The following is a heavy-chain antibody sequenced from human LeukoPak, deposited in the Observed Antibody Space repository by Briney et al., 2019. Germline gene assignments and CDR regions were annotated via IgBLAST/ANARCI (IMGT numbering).Heavy chain of an antibody. V-gene: IGHV4-59*12. CDR3: SRDGGAETDDHYFDY. CDR2: MYYSGST. Sequence: SETLSLTCIVSGASISDYYWSWIRQPPGKGLEWIGYMYYSGSTEYNPSLKSRLTISLDTSKNHFSLKLTSVTAADTAVYYCSRDGGAETDDHYFDYWGQGTLVTVSS. CDR1: GASISDYY. D-gene: IGHD2-15*01. J-gene: IGHJ4*02.